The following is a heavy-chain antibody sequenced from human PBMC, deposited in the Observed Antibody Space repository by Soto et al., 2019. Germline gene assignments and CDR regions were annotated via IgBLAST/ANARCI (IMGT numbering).Heavy chain of an antibody. V-gene: IGHV4-39*01. CDR2: IYYSGST. CDR1: GGSISSSSYY. Sequence: TLSLTCTVSGGSISSSSYYWGWIRQPPGKGLEWIGSIYYSGSTYYNPSLKSRVTISVDTSKNQFSLKLSSVTAADTAVYYCARSPPPDYYGSGRAQKDLPNYYYYYMDVWGKGTTVTVSS. D-gene: IGHD3-10*01. CDR3: ARSPPPDYYGSGRAQKDLPNYYYYYMDV. J-gene: IGHJ6*03.